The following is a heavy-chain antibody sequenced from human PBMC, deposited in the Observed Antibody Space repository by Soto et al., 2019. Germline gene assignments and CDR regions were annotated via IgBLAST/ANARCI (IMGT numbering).Heavy chain of an antibody. V-gene: IGHV4-30-4*01. CDR3: ARGLYDVWSGYYTGIYKWFDP. J-gene: IGHJ5*02. CDR1: GGTISSGAYS. CDR2: IYYSGST. D-gene: IGHD3-3*01. Sequence: SESLSLTCTVSGGTISSGAYSWSSIRQPPXKGLEWIGYIYYSGSTYYSPSLKSRVTISVDTSKNQFSLKLSSVTAADTAVYYCARGLYDVWSGYYTGIYKWFDPWGQGTRGSVS.